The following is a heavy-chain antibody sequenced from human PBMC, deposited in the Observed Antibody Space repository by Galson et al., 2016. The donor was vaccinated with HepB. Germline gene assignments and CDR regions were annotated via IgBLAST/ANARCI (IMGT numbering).Heavy chain of an antibody. V-gene: IGHV3-7*03. CDR1: GFSLSKHW. CDR2: IKEDGSDK. CDR3: ARIAYGGNGPFDI. D-gene: IGHD4-23*01. J-gene: IGHJ3*02. Sequence: SLRLSCAASGFSLSKHWMNWVRQAPGKGLEWPANIKEDGSDKYYVASVKGRFTISRDNGKNSLYLQMSSLRDEDTAVYYCARIAYGGNGPFDIWGQGTMVTVSS.